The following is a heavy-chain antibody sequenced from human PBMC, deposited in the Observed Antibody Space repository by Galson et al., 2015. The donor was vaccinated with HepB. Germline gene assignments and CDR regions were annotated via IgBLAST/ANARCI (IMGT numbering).Heavy chain of an antibody. D-gene: IGHD3-10*01. CDR2: ISYDGSNK. CDR3: AKDPYLYSALAGTMAVFDY. Sequence: SLRLSCAASGFSFTDFAMHWVRQAPGKGLEWVAVISYDGSNKYYADSVKGRFTISRDNSKNTLYLQMNSLRAEDTALYYCAKDPYLYSALAGTMAVFDYWGQGTLVTVSS. V-gene: IGHV3-30*18. J-gene: IGHJ4*02. CDR1: GFSFTDFA.